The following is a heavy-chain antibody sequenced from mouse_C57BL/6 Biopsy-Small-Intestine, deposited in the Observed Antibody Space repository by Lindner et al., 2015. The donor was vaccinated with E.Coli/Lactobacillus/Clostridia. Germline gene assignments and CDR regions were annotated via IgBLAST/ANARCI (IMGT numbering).Heavy chain of an antibody. V-gene: IGHV1-82*01. D-gene: IGHD3-2*02. CDR2: IYPGDGDT. J-gene: IGHJ2*01. CDR1: GYAFSSSW. CDR3: ARSYAQTYYFDY. Sequence: VQLQESGPELVKPGASVKXSCKASGYAFSSSWMDWVKQRPGKGLEWIGRIYPGDGDTNYNGKFKGKATLTADKSSSTAYMHLSSLTSEDSAVYFCARSYAQTYYFDYWGQGTTLTVSS.